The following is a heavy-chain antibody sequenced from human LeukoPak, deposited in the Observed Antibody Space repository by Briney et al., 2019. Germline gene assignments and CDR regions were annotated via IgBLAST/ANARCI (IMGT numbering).Heavy chain of an antibody. V-gene: IGHV3-23*01. CDR3: AKGNAYYYDSSGYSAYYFDY. CDR2: ISGSGGST. D-gene: IGHD3-22*01. CDR1: GFTFSSYA. Sequence: GGSLRLSCAASGFTFSSYAMSWVRQAPGKGLEWVSAISGSGGSTYYADSVKGRFTISRDNSKNTLYLQMNRLRAEDTAVYYCAKGNAYYYDSSGYSAYYFDYWGQGTLVTVSS. J-gene: IGHJ4*02.